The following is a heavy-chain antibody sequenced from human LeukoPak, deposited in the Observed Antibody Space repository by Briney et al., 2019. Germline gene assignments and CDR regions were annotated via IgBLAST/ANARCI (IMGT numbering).Heavy chain of an antibody. V-gene: IGHV3-21*01. Sequence: GGSLRLSCAASGFTFSSYSMNWVRQAPGKGLEWVSSISSSSSYIHYADSVKGRFTISRDNAKNSLYLQMNSLRAEDTAVYYCARDCLWFGELYHPSWFDPWGQGTLVTVSS. CDR3: ARDCLWFGELYHPSWFDP. J-gene: IGHJ5*02. CDR1: GFTFSSYS. CDR2: ISSSSSYI. D-gene: IGHD3-10*01.